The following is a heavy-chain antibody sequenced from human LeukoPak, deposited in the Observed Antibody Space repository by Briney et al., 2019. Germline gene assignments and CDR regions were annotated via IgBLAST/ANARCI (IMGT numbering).Heavy chain of an antibody. J-gene: IGHJ4*02. CDR3: ARALYYYDSSGYYNSPLFDY. D-gene: IGHD3-22*01. V-gene: IGHV3-30-3*01. Sequence: GGSLRLSCAASGFTFSSYAMHWVRQAPGKGLEWVAVISYDGSNKYYADSVKGRFTISRDNSKNTLYLQMNSLRAEDTAVYYCARALYYYDSSGYYNSPLFDYWGQGTLVTVSS. CDR1: GFTFSSYA. CDR2: ISYDGSNK.